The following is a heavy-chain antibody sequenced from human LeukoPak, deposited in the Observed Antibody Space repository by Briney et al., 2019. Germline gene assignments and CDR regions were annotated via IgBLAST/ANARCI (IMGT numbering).Heavy chain of an antibody. Sequence: GASVKVSCKASGYTFTNYYMHWVRQAPGQGLEWVGLINPAGTGTNYARKFRGRVTLTRDTSTTTVYMELSSLRSEDTAVYYCAREESGGYFDYWGQGTPVTVSS. J-gene: IGHJ4*02. D-gene: IGHD2-8*02. CDR2: INPAGTGT. V-gene: IGHV1-46*01. CDR1: GYTFTNYY. CDR3: AREESGGYFDY.